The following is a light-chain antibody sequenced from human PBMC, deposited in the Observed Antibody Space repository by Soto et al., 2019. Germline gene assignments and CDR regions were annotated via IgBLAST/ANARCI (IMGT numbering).Light chain of an antibody. Sequence: QSVLAQPPSVSGSPGQSVTISCTGTSTDFVSYNRVSWYQQPPGTAPKLIIYEASNRPSGVPDRFSGSKSGNTASLTISGLQAADEADYYCSSYAGSNNFVFGSGTKVTVL. CDR2: EAS. CDR3: SSYAGSNNFV. CDR1: STDFVSYNR. V-gene: IGLV2-18*02. J-gene: IGLJ1*01.